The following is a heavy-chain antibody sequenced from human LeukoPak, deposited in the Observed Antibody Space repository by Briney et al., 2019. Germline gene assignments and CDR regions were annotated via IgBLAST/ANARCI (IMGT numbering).Heavy chain of an antibody. D-gene: IGHD3-9*01. CDR3: ARDNRLTGSSFDY. CDR1: GGSISSGGYY. Sequence: PSETLSLTCTVSGGSISSGGYYWSWIRQPPGKGLEWIGYIYHSGSTYYNPSLKSRVTISVDRSKNQFSLKLSSVTAADTAVYYCARDNRLTGSSFDYWGQGTLVTVSS. CDR2: IYHSGST. V-gene: IGHV4-30-2*01. J-gene: IGHJ4*02.